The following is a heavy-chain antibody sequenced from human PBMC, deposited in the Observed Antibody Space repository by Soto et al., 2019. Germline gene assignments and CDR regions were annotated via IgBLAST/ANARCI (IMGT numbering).Heavy chain of an antibody. D-gene: IGHD5-12*01. J-gene: IGHJ3*02. Sequence: QVQLVESGGGVVQPGRSLRLSCAASGFTFSRYGMNWVRQAPGKGLEWVAGIGFDGNSKYYADSVKGRLTISRDNSKSTLYVQMNSLRVEDTAVYYFARDRVSYSGYGEAFDMWGQGTMVTVSS. CDR2: IGFDGNSK. CDR3: ARDRVSYSGYGEAFDM. CDR1: GFTFSRYG. V-gene: IGHV3-33*01.